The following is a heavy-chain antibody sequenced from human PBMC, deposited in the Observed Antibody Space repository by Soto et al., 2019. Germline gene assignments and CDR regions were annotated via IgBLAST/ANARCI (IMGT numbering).Heavy chain of an antibody. CDR2: IYYSGST. CDR1: GGSISSGGYS. CDR3: ARSSGYHYVWFDP. V-gene: IGHV4-61*08. D-gene: IGHD5-12*01. J-gene: IGHJ5*01. Sequence: PSGTLSLTCAVSGGSISSGGYSWSWIRQPPGKGLEWIGYIYYSGSTNYNPSLKSRVTISVDTSKNQFSLKLSSVTAADTAVYYCARSSGYHYVWFDPWGQGAVVTVSS.